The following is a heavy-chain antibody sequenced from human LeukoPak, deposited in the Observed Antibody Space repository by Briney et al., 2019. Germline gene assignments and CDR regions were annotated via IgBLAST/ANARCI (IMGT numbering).Heavy chain of an antibody. CDR3: AREGYCSSTSCTGPYYYGMDV. Sequence: AASVKVSCKASGYTFTGYYMHWVRQAPGQGLEWMGWINPNSGGTNHAQKFQGSVTMTTDTSTSTAYMELRSLRSDDTAVYYCAREGYCSSTSCTGPYYYGMDVWGQGTTVTVSS. V-gene: IGHV1-2*02. CDR1: GYTFTGYY. J-gene: IGHJ6*02. D-gene: IGHD2-2*01. CDR2: INPNSGGT.